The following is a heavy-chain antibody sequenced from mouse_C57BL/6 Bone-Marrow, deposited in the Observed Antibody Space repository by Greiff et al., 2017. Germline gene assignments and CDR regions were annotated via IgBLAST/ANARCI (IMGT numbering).Heavy chain of an antibody. V-gene: IGHV1-59*01. CDR2: IDPSDSYT. J-gene: IGHJ3*01. CDR3: ARVGLLRFAY. Sequence: QVQLQQPGAELVRPGTSVKLSCKASGYTFTSYWMHWVKQRPGQGLEWIGMIDPSDSYTKYNQKFKGKATLTVDTSSSTAYMQLSSLTSEDSAVYYCARVGLLRFAYWGQGTLVTVSA. D-gene: IGHD2-3*01. CDR1: GYTFTSYW.